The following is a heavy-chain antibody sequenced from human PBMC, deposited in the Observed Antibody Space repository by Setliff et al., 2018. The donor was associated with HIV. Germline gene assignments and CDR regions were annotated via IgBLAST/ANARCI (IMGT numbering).Heavy chain of an antibody. D-gene: IGHD3-10*01. V-gene: IGHV3-15*01. Sequence: GESLTISCAASGFTFNNAWMTWVRQAPGKGLEWVGRIMSETDGGTVDYAAPVKGRFTMSRDDSRDTLFLQMNSLQTEDTAVYYCTKYASGNWHYGSWGQGTLVTVSS. J-gene: IGHJ5*02. CDR2: IMSETDGGTV. CDR1: GFTFNNAW. CDR3: TKYASGNWHYGS.